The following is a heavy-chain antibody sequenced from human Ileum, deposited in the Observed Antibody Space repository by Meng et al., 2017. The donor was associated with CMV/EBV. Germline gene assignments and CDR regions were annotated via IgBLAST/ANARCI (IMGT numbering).Heavy chain of an antibody. Sequence: GESLKISCAASGFTFSSYWMHWVRQAPGKGLVWVSRINSDGSSTSYADSVKGRFTISRDNAKNTLYLQMNSLRAEDTAVYYCARDRENYYDFWSGYGMDVWGQGTMVTVSS. CDR3: ARDRENYYDFWSGYGMDV. CDR1: GFTFSSYW. D-gene: IGHD3-3*01. V-gene: IGHV3-74*01. CDR2: INSDGSST. J-gene: IGHJ6*02.